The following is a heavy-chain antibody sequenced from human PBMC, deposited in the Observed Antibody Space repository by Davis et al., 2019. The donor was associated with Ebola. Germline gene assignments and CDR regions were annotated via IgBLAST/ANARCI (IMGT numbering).Heavy chain of an antibody. CDR3: AKDPSYYDFWSGYRRYYYGMDV. J-gene: IGHJ6*02. V-gene: IGHV3-30*02. Sequence: GESLKISCAASGFTFSSYGMHWVRQAPGKGLEWVAVIWYDGSNKYYADSVKGRFTISRDNSKNTLCLQMNSLRAEDTAVYYCAKDPSYYDFWSGYRRYYYGMDVWGQGTTVTVSS. D-gene: IGHD3-3*01. CDR2: IWYDGSNK. CDR1: GFTFSSYG.